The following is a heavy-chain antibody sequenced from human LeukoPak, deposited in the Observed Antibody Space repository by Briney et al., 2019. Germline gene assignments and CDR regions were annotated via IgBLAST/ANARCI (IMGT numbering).Heavy chain of an antibody. CDR1: GGSITNSDYY. V-gene: IGHV4-39*02. CDR2: INYSGTT. Sequence: KTSETLSLTCNVSGGSITNSDYYWGWIRQPPGKGLEWIGRINYSGTTYSNPSLKSRVTISVDPSRNHFSLKLSSVTASDTAVYYCASLTHSYYSGPAGYYPYYYMDVWGKGTTVTVSS. D-gene: IGHD3-22*01. CDR3: ASLTHSYYSGPAGYYPYYYMDV. J-gene: IGHJ6*03.